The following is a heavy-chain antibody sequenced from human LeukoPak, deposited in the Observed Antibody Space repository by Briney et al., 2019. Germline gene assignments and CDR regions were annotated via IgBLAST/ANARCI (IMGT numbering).Heavy chain of an antibody. Sequence: GTSLRLSCAVSGFTFSSYGMHWVRQAPGKGLEWVAVIWYDGSKESYADSVKGRFTISRDDYKKTLYLQMNNLRAEDTAMYYCAREESSYYREFWGQGTLVTVSS. CDR1: GFTFSSYG. CDR3: AREESSYYREF. D-gene: IGHD3-3*01. J-gene: IGHJ1*01. V-gene: IGHV3-33*01. CDR2: IWYDGSKE.